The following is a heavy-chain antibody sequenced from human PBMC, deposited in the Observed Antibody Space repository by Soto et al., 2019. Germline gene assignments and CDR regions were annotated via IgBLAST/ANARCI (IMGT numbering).Heavy chain of an antibody. D-gene: IGHD3-9*01. CDR3: RTLDGLATISYYFDY. CDR2: VYYSGST. Sequence: SETLSLTCTVSGGSVSSSSYYWGWVRQPPGKGLEWIGSVYYSGSTYYNPSLESRVTISVDKSKNQFSLKLMSLSAADTAVYYCRTLDGLATISYYFDYWGQGALVTVSS. CDR1: GGSVSSSSYY. V-gene: IGHV4-39*01. J-gene: IGHJ4*02.